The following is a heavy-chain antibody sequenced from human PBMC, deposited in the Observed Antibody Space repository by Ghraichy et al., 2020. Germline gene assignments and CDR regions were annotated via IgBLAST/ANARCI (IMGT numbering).Heavy chain of an antibody. CDR2: ISGSGGST. CDR1: GFTFSSYA. V-gene: IGHV3-23*01. J-gene: IGHJ4*02. D-gene: IGHD2-15*01. CDR3: AKPSRGRRGFDY. Sequence: GGSLRLSCAASGFTFSSYAMSWVRQAPGKGLEWVSAISGSGGSTYYADSVKGRFTISRDNSKDTLYLQMNSLRAEDTAVYYCAKPSRGRRGFDYWGQGTLVTVSS.